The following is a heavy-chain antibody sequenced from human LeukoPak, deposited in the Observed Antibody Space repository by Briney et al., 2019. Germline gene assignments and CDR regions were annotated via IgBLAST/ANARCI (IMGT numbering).Heavy chain of an antibody. CDR1: GLTFSSYA. CDR2: ISYDGSNK. Sequence: GGSLRLSCAASGLTFSSYAMHWVRQAAGRGLEWVAVISYDGSNKYYADSVKGRFTISRDNSKNTLYLQMNSLRAEDTAVYYCARETGSAVGSTDFDYWGQGTLVTVSS. D-gene: IGHD4-17*01. J-gene: IGHJ4*02. CDR3: ARETGSAVGSTDFDY. V-gene: IGHV3-30-3*01.